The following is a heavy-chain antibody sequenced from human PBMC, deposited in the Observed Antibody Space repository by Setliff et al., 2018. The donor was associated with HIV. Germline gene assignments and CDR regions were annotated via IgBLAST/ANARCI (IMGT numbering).Heavy chain of an antibody. CDR2: FDPEDVET. J-gene: IGHJ4*02. V-gene: IGHV1-18*01. CDR3: ARDTVKATFSDY. Sequence: ASVKVSCKASGYTFTSYGISWVRQAPGKGLEWMGGFDPEDVETVYAQKFQGRVTMTTDTSISTVYMELSSLTSADTAVYYCARDTVKATFSDYWGQGTLVTVSS. D-gene: IGHD4-17*01. CDR1: GYTFTSYG.